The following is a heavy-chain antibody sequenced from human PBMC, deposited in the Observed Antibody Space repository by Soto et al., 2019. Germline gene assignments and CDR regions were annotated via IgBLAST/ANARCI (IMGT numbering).Heavy chain of an antibody. CDR3: ATSRSYYFDSSGPDAFNV. Sequence: ASVKVSCKASGYTFTGYYIHWVRQAPGQGLEWLGWINPNSGGTNYAQTFQGWVTMTRDTSINTAYMELRRLRSDDSAVYYCATSRSYYFDSSGPDAFNVWGQRRKVTVSS. CDR2: INPNSGGT. J-gene: IGHJ3*01. CDR1: GYTFTGYY. D-gene: IGHD3-22*01. V-gene: IGHV1-2*04.